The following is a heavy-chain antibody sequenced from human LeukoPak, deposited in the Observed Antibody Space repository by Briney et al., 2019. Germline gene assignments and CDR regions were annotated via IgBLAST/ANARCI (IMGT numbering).Heavy chain of an antibody. J-gene: IGHJ5*02. CDR1: GFTFSVYD. V-gene: IGHV3-74*01. D-gene: IGHD3-22*01. CDR3: ARDLGQYYDTSDNWFDP. CDR2: INSDGINT. Sequence: PGGSLRLSCAASGFTFSVYDMHWVRQAPGKGLVWVSRINSDGINTSYADSVKGRFTISRDNAKNTLNLQMNSLRAEDTAVYYCARDLGQYYDTSDNWFDPWGQGTLVTVSS.